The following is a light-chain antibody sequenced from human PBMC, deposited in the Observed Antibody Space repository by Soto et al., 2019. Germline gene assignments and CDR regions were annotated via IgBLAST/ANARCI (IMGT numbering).Light chain of an antibody. Sequence: DIQMTQSPSSLSASVGDRVTITCRASQGIGTWLAWYQQKPEKDPKSLIYAASSLQSGVPSRFSGSWSATDFTLTISLLQPEDFATYYSQQYNSYPLTFGGGTKVEIK. CDR1: QGIGTW. CDR3: QQYNSYPLT. CDR2: AAS. J-gene: IGKJ4*01. V-gene: IGKV1D-16*01.